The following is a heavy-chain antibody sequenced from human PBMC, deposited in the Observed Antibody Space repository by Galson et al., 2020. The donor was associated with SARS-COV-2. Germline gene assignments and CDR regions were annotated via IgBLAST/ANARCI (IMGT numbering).Heavy chain of an antibody. CDR2: INSDGSSS. CDR3: TTAGGIF. D-gene: IGHD3-10*01. CDR1: GITFSKYW. V-gene: IGHV3-74*01. Sequence: GESLKISCAASGITFSKYWMLWVRQAPGKGLVWVSRINSDGSSSNYADSVKGRFTISRDNAKNTLYLQMNSLRAEDTAVYYCTTAGGIFWGQGTLITVSS. J-gene: IGHJ4*02.